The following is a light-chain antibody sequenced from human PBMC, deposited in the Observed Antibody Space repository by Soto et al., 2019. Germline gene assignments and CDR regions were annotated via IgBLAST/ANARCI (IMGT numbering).Light chain of an antibody. Sequence: DIQMTQSPSTLSASVGDRVTITCRASQSISSWLAWYQQKPWKAPKLLIYKASSLESGVPSRFSGSRSGTEFTLTISSLQPDDFATYYCQQYNSYPWTFGQGTKVEIK. CDR3: QQYNSYPWT. CDR2: KAS. J-gene: IGKJ1*01. V-gene: IGKV1-5*03. CDR1: QSISSW.